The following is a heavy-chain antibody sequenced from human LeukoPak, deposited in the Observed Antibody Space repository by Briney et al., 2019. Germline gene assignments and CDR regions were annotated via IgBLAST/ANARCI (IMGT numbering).Heavy chain of an antibody. CDR2: IYFSGST. V-gene: IGHV4-59*08. D-gene: IGHD2-2*02. Sequence: PSETLSLTCTVSNGSIGFYFWSWIRQPAGKGLEWIGYIYFSGSTNYIPSLKSRVTISVDTSKNQFSLQLTSVTAADTAVYYCARHEYPPTYFDYWGQGTLVTVSS. J-gene: IGHJ4*02. CDR1: NGSIGFYF. CDR3: ARHEYPPTYFDY.